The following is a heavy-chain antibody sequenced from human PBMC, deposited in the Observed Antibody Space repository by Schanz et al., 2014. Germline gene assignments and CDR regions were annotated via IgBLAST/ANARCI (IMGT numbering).Heavy chain of an antibody. D-gene: IGHD6-19*01. CDR3: AKHYSSGRRAGYFDY. J-gene: IGHJ4*02. CDR1: GFTFRDYY. CDR2: ISASGGST. V-gene: IGHV3-11*01. Sequence: QVQLVESGGGLVKPGGSLRLSCAASGFTFRDYYMSWIRQAPGKGLECVSTISASGGSTYYADSVKGRFTISRDNAKNTLYLQMNSLRAEDTAIYYCAKHYSSGRRAGYFDYWGQGALVTVSS.